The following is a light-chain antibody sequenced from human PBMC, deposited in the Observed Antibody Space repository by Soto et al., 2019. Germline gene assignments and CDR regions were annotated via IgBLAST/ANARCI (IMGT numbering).Light chain of an antibody. Sequence: QSALTQPASVSGSPGQSITISCTGTSSDVGGYNCVSWYQQHPGKAPKLMIYDVSNRPSGVSNRFSGSKSGNTASLTISGLQAEDEADYYCSSYTSSNTLVVFGGGTKVTVL. J-gene: IGLJ2*01. CDR3: SSYTSSNTLVV. CDR2: DVS. V-gene: IGLV2-14*01. CDR1: SSDVGGYNC.